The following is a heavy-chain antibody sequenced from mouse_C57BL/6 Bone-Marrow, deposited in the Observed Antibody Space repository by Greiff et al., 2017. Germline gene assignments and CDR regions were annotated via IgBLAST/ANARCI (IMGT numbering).Heavy chain of an antibody. CDR2: IYYSGTI. D-gene: IGHD1-1*02. CDR3: AREYGSLGYSRDY. Sequence: EVKLEESGPGLVKPSQTVFLTCTVTGISITTGNYRWSWIRQFPGNKLEWIGYIYYSGTITYNPSLPSRTTLTSDTPKNQFFLEMNALTAEDRATYYCAREYGSLGYSRDYWGQGTSGTVSS. J-gene: IGHJ4*01. CDR1: GISITTGNYR. V-gene: IGHV3-5*01.